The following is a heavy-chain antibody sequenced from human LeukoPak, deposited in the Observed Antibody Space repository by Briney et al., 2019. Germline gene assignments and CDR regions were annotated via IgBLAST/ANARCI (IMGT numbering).Heavy chain of an antibody. CDR2: ISYDGSNK. V-gene: IGHV3-30*18. Sequence: PGRSLRLSCAASGFTFSHYGMHWVRQAPGKGLEWVAVISYDGSNKYFADSVKGRFTISRDNSKDTVYLQMNSLRAEDTAVYYCAKDSRWQQLDYYFDYWGQGTLVTVSS. CDR1: GFTFSHYG. D-gene: IGHD6-13*01. J-gene: IGHJ4*02. CDR3: AKDSRWQQLDYYFDY.